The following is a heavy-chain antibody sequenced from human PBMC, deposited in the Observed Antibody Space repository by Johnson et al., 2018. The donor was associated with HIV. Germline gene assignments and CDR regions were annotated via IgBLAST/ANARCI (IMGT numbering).Heavy chain of an antibody. CDR2: ISGSGGST. V-gene: IGHV3-11*04. Sequence: QMQLVESGGGLVKPGGSLRLSCAASGFTFSNAWMSWVRQAPGKGLEWVSAISGSGGSTYYADSVKGRFTISRDNAKNSLYLQMGSLRAEDTAVYYCAREGGGYDGKGAFDIWGQGTMVTVSS. CDR3: AREGGGYDGKGAFDI. CDR1: GFTFSNAW. D-gene: IGHD5-12*01. J-gene: IGHJ3*02.